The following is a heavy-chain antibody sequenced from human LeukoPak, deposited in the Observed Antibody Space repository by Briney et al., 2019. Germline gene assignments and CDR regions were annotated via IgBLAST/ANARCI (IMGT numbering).Heavy chain of an antibody. CDR3: ATVIARNDAFDI. D-gene: IGHD2-21*01. J-gene: IGHJ3*02. Sequence: SVKVSCKASGGTFSSYAISWVRQAPGQGLEWMGGIIPIFGTANYAQKFQGRVTITADESTSTTYMELSSLRSEDTAVYYCATVIARNDAFDIWGQGTMVTVSS. CDR2: IIPIFGTA. V-gene: IGHV1-69*13. CDR1: GGTFSSYA.